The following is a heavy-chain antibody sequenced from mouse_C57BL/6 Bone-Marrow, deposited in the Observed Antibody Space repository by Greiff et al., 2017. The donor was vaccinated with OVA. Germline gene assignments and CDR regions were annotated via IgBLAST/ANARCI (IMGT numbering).Heavy chain of an antibody. V-gene: IGHV5-9*01. CDR2: ISGGGGNT. Sequence: EVQRVESGGGLVKPGGSLKLSCAASGFTFSSYTMSWVRQTPEKRLEWVATISGGGGNTYYPDSVKGRFTISRDNAKNTLYLQMSSLRSEDTALYYCARERGYGNYAWFAYWGQGTLVTVSA. CDR1: GFTFSSYT. D-gene: IGHD2-1*01. CDR3: ARERGYGNYAWFAY. J-gene: IGHJ3*01.